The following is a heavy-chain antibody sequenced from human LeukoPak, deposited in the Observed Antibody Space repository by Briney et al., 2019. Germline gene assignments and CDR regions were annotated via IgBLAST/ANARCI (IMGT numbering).Heavy chain of an antibody. CDR3: ARGVNDYGDYRGSDH. Sequence: GGSQRLSCAASGFTFSSYAMNWVRQAPGKGLEVISSISSSGTPLYYADSVKGRFTISRDNARKSVYLEMNSLRGEDTAVYFCARGVNDYGDYRGSDHWGQGTLVTVSS. J-gene: IGHJ4*02. D-gene: IGHD4-17*01. CDR2: ISSSGTPL. V-gene: IGHV3-48*03. CDR1: GFTFSSYA.